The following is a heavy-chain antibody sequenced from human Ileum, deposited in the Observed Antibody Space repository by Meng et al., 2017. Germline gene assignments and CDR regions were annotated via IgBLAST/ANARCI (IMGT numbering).Heavy chain of an antibody. J-gene: IGHJ4*02. CDR2: IYSGGRT. CDR3: ARPPASGWDVV. V-gene: IGHV3-66*04. D-gene: IGHD6-19*01. CDR1: GFTVSGNY. Sequence: QLVESGGGLVQPGGSLRLPCTASGFTVSGNYMIWVRQAPGKGLEWVSLIYSGGRTHYADSVKGRFTISRDNSKNTLYLQMHSLTAEDTAIYYCARPPASGWDVVWGQGTLVTVSS.